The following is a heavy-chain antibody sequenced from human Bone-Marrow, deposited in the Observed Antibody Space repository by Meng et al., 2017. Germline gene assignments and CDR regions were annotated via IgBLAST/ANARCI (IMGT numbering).Heavy chain of an antibody. Sequence: RLVRLGAEVKNPGASVKISSKPSEPTFLDNWLLWGRRAPGQGLEWMGRINPKSGDTHYAQRFQGRGTMTGDTSISTAYMELSGLRSDDTAMYYCARDEDISAAGKLFGDYWGQGTLVTVSS. J-gene: IGHJ4*02. D-gene: IGHD6-13*01. CDR3: ARDEDISAAGKLFGDY. CDR2: INPKSGDT. CDR1: EPTFLDNW. V-gene: IGHV1-2*06.